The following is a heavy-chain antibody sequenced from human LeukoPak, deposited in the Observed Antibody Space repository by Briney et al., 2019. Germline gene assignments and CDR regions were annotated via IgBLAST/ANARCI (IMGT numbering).Heavy chain of an antibody. D-gene: IGHD3-10*01. CDR2: IDVADNT. J-gene: IGHJ4*02. Sequence: PGRSLRLSCAASGFTVSSDYLTWVRQAAGKGLEWVSSIDVADNTKYADSVKGRFTISRGNSRNTLFLYMNNLRADDTAVYYCARDASGSRPNYWGQGTLVTVSS. CDR1: GFTVSSDY. V-gene: IGHV3-53*01. CDR3: ARDASGSRPNY.